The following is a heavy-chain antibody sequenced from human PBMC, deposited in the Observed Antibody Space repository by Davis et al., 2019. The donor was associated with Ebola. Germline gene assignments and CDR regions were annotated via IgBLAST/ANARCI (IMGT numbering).Heavy chain of an antibody. V-gene: IGHV1-8*01. CDR2: MNPNSGNT. D-gene: IGHD2-15*01. J-gene: IGHJ6*02. CDR1: GYTFTSYD. Sequence: ASVKVSCKASGYTFTSYDINWVRQATGQGLEWMGWMNPNSGNTGYAQKFQGRVTMTRNTSISTAYMELSSLRSEDTAVYYCASSMIGSGGSRARRRYYYYGMDVWGQGTTVTVSS. CDR3: ASSMIGSGGSRARRRYYYYGMDV.